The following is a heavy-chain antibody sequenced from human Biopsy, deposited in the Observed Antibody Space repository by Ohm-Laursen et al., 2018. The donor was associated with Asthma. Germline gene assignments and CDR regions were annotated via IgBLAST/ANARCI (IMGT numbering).Heavy chain of an antibody. D-gene: IGHD3-3*01. CDR1: GFTFSSYG. CDR2: MSYDGSKK. J-gene: IGHJ6*02. Sequence: SLRLSCTASGFTFSSYGMHWVRQAPGKGLEWVAVMSYDGSKKYYADSVKGRFTISRDNSKNTLYLQMSSLGSEDTAVYFCARGAYYDFWSGYSRPIPGEYGMDVWGQGTTVTV. CDR3: ARGAYYDFWSGYSRPIPGEYGMDV. V-gene: IGHV3-30*03.